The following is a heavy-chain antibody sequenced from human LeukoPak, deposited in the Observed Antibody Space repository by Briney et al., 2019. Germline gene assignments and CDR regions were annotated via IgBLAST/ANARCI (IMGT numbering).Heavy chain of an antibody. D-gene: IGHD3-22*01. CDR1: GGSISSSYYY. J-gene: IGHJ4*02. CDR2: IYYSGST. Sequence: SETLSLTCTVSGGSISSSYYYWSWIRQHPGKGLEWIGYIYYSGSTYYNPSLKSRVTISVDTSKNQFSLKLSSVTAADTAVYNGARGGDYYDSSGNGEDYWGQGTLVTVSS. V-gene: IGHV4-31*03. CDR3: ARGGDYYDSSGNGEDY.